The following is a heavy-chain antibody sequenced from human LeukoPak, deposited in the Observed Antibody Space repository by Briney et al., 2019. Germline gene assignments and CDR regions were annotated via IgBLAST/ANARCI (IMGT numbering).Heavy chain of an antibody. CDR2: ISSSGSTI. V-gene: IGHV3-11*04. D-gene: IGHD5-18*01. CDR3: ARDFGSYGFFLA. J-gene: IGHJ5*02. CDR1: GFTFSDYY. Sequence: RSGGSLRLSCAASGFTFSDYYMSWIRQAPGKGLEWVSYISSSGSTIYYADSVKGRFTISRDNAKNSPYLQMNSLRAEDTAVYYCARDFGSYGFFLAWGQGTLVTVSS.